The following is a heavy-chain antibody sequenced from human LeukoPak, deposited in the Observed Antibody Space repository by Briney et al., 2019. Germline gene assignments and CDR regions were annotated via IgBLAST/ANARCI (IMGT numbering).Heavy chain of an antibody. J-gene: IGHJ4*02. CDR1: GGSISSSGYY. CDR2: IYCGGNT. Sequence: SETLSLTCTVSGGSISSSGYYWGWIRQPPGKGLEWIGSIYCGGNTYYNPSLKSRLTISVDTSKDLFSLKLSSVTAADTALYYCARHRSSSRGGSGFSQGQFDYWGQGTLVTVSS. CDR3: ARHRSSSRGGSGFSQGQFDY. V-gene: IGHV4-39*01. D-gene: IGHD3-22*01.